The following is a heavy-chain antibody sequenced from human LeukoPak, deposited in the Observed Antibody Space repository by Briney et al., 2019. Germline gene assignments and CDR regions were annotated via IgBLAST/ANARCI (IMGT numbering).Heavy chain of an antibody. CDR3: VKDRAGTYTLDY. D-gene: IGHD3-10*01. CDR2: ISDDGSRQ. V-gene: IGHV3-30-3*01. CDR1: GFTFSNYA. Sequence: GGSLRLSCAATGFTFSNYAIHWGRQAPGKGLEWVAFISDDGSRQHYADSVKGRFTISRNNSKNTLNLQMNSLRAEDTAVYYCVKDRAGTYTLDYWGQGTLVTVSS. J-gene: IGHJ4*02.